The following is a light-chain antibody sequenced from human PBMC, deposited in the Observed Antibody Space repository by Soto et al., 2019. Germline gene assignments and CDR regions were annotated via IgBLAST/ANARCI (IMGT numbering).Light chain of an antibody. V-gene: IGLV2-14*01. CDR1: SRDVGGYNY. Sequence: QSAPTQPASVSGSPGQSITISCTGTSRDVGGYNYVSWYQQHPGKAPKHMIYEVSNRPSGVSNRFSGSKSGNTASLTISGLQADDEADYYCSSYTSSSTVVFGGGTKLTVL. J-gene: IGLJ2*01. CDR3: SSYTSSSTVV. CDR2: EVS.